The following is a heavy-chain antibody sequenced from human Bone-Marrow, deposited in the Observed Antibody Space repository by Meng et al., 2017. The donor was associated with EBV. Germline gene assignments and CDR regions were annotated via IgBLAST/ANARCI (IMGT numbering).Heavy chain of an antibody. D-gene: IGHD3-10*01. Sequence: QVTGVHDGAEVKKPGSSVKASCNGSGGGLRYSAISWVRQAPGQGLEWMGGLIPDFGTPDYAPNYQDRVTITADESTSTAYMELNSLTTEDTAIYYCARESGRGYTPDFWGQGTLVTVSS. CDR2: LIPDFGTP. CDR1: GGGLRYSA. CDR3: ARESGRGYTPDF. V-gene: IGHV1-69*01. J-gene: IGHJ4*02.